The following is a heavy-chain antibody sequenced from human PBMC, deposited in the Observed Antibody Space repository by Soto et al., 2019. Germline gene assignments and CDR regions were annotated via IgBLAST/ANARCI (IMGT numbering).Heavy chain of an antibody. Sequence: QVQLQQSGPGLVKPSETLSLTCTVSSGPSSSHNWGWIRQPPGRGLEWIGYVYSTGGTSYNPSLTSRFTLSADTSTNHISLTLTAVTAADTAVYYCVRQGIGNLHGLVDVWGQGTTVRVSS. V-gene: IGHV4-59*08. J-gene: IGHJ6*02. CDR1: SGPSSSHN. CDR3: VRQGIGNLHGLVDV. D-gene: IGHD1-1*01. CDR2: VYSTGGT.